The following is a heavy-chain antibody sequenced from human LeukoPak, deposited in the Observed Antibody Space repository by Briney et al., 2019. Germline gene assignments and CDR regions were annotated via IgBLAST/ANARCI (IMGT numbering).Heavy chain of an antibody. CDR3: ARRGGVEWYYYYYMDV. CDR1: GYSFTSYW. V-gene: IGHV5-51*01. Sequence: GESLKISCKGSGYSFTSYWIGWVRQMPGKGLEWMGIIYPGDSATKYSPSFQGQVTISVDKSISTAYLQWSSLKASDTAMYYCARRGGVEWYYYYYMDVWGKGTTVTVSS. J-gene: IGHJ6*03. D-gene: IGHD2-8*02. CDR2: IYPGDSAT.